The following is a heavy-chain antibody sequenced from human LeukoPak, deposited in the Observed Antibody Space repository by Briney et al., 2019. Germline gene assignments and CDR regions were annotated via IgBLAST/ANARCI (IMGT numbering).Heavy chain of an antibody. CDR2: IYYSVTT. CDR3: ARRGFCSGGTCLTFDI. V-gene: IGHV4-59*08. Sequence: SETLSLTCTVSGGSISTSYWSWIRQPPGKGLEWIGSIYYSVTTNYTPYPKSRLTISVDTTKNQSSLKLSSVTAADTAVYYCARRGFCSGGTCLTFDIWGQGTLVTVSS. J-gene: IGHJ4*02. D-gene: IGHD2-15*01. CDR1: GGSISTSY.